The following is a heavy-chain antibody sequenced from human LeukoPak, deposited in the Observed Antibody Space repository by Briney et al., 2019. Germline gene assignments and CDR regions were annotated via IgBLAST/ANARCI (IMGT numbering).Heavy chain of an antibody. J-gene: IGHJ4*02. D-gene: IGHD4-11*01. CDR2: IYYSGST. V-gene: IGHV4-39*07. Sequence: SETLSLTCTVSGGSISSSSYYWGWIRQPPGKGLEWIGSIYYSGSTYYNPSLKSRVTISVDTSKNQFSLKLSSVTAADTAVYYCARRRLRGNDYHFDYWGQGTLVTVSS. CDR1: GGSISSSSYY. CDR3: ARRRLRGNDYHFDY.